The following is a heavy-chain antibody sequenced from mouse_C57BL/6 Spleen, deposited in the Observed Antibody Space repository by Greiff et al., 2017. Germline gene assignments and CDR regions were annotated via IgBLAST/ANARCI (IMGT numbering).Heavy chain of an antibody. D-gene: IGHD1-1*01. Sequence: EVKLVESGGDLVKPGGSLKLSCAASGFTFSSYGMSWVRQTPDKRLEWVATISSGGSYTYYPDSVKGRFTISRDNAKNTLYLQMSSLKSEDTAMYYCARLTPITTSYWYFDVWGTGTTVTVSS. CDR1: GFTFSSYG. CDR2: ISSGGSYT. V-gene: IGHV5-6*01. J-gene: IGHJ1*03. CDR3: ARLTPITTSYWYFDV.